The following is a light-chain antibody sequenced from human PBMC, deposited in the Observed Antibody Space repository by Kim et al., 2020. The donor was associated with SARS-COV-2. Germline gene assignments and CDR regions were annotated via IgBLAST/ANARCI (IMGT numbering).Light chain of an antibody. Sequence: EIVLTQSPATLSLSPGERATPSCRASQSVSSYLAWYQQKPGQAPRLLIYDASNRATGIPARFSGSGSGTDFTLTISSLEPEDFAVYYCQQRSNWQYTFGQGTKLEI. CDR1: QSVSSY. V-gene: IGKV3-11*01. CDR3: QQRSNWQYT. J-gene: IGKJ2*01. CDR2: DAS.